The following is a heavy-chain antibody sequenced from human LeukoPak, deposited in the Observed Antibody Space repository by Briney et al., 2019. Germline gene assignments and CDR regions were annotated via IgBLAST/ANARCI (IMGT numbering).Heavy chain of an antibody. CDR2: IYYSGST. CDR1: GGSISSYY. J-gene: IGHJ4*02. Sequence: SETLSLTCTVSGGSISSYYWSWIRQPPGKGLEWIGYIYYSGSTNYNPSLKSRVTISVDTSKNQFSLKLSSVTAADTAVYYCARVDSSGYYYSFDYWGQGTLVTVSS. V-gene: IGHV4-59*12. D-gene: IGHD3-22*01. CDR3: ARVDSSGYYYSFDY.